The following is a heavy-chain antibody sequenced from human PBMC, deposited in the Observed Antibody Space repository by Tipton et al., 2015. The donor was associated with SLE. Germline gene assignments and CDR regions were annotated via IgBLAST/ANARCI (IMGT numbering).Heavy chain of an antibody. Sequence: GLVKPSESLSLTCTVSGVSMTSSNYYWGWIRQSPGKGLQWIGSIYHNGGAYYNPSLKSRVAISVDTSKNQLSLNLNSVTAADTAVYYCATMGPLGTPYTLRYYFDNWGQGTLVTVSS. CDR2: IYHNGGA. D-gene: IGHD1-1*01. CDR1: GVSMTSSNYY. CDR3: ATMGPLGTPYTLRYYFDN. V-gene: IGHV4-39*01. J-gene: IGHJ4*02.